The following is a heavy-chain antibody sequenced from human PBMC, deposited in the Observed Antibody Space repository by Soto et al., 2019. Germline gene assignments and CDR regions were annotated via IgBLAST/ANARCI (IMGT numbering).Heavy chain of an antibody. CDR3: ARAVAVPADFDY. V-gene: IGHV1-3*01. D-gene: IGHD6-19*01. CDR2: INAGNGNT. Sequence: ASVKVSCKAPGYTFTGYAMHWVRQAPGQRLEWMGWINAGNGNTKYSQKLQGRVNITRDTSASTAYLELSSLRSEDTVVYYRARAVAVPADFDYWGQGTLVTVSS. CDR1: GYTFTGYA. J-gene: IGHJ4*02.